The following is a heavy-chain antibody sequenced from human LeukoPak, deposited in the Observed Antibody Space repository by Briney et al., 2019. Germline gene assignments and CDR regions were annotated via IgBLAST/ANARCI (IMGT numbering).Heavy chain of an antibody. J-gene: IGHJ4*02. Sequence: GGSLRLSCAASGFTFSDYYMSWIRQAPGKGLEWVSYISSSGSTIYYADSVKGRFTISRDNAKNSLHLQMNSLRAEDTAVYYCARETYYYDSSGYPQTYFDYWGQGTLVTVSS. V-gene: IGHV3-11*04. CDR2: ISSSGSTI. CDR3: ARETYYYDSSGYPQTYFDY. D-gene: IGHD3-22*01. CDR1: GFTFSDYY.